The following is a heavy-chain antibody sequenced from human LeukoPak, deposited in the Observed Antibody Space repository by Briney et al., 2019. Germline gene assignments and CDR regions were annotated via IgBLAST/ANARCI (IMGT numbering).Heavy chain of an antibody. CDR2: IYYSGST. Sequence: SETLSLTCTVSGGSISSYYWSWIRQPPGKGLEWIGNIYYSGSTYYNESLKSRVTISIDTSKNQFSLKLNSVTAADTAMYYCAKSGGYGLIDYWGQGTLVTVSS. CDR3: AKSGGYGLIDY. CDR1: GGSISSYY. D-gene: IGHD1-26*01. V-gene: IGHV4-59*04. J-gene: IGHJ4*02.